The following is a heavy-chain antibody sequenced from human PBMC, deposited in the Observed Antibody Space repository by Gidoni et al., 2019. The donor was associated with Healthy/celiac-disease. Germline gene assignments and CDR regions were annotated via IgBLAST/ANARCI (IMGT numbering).Heavy chain of an antibody. CDR2: INHSGST. Sequence: QVQLQQWGAGLLKPSETLSLTCAVYGGSFSGYYWSWIRQPPGKGLEWIGEINHSGSTNYNPSLKSRVTISVDTSKKQFSLKLSSVTAADTAVYYCARHPYHDSSGYYPLGPYYFDYWGQGTLVTVSS. CDR1: GGSFSGYY. J-gene: IGHJ4*02. V-gene: IGHV4-34*01. D-gene: IGHD3-22*01. CDR3: ARHPYHDSSGYYPLGPYYFDY.